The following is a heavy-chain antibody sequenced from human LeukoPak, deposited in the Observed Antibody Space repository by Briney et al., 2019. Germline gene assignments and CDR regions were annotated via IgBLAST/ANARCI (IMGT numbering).Heavy chain of an antibody. CDR1: GGSISSGGYS. Sequence: TSETLSLTCAVSGGSISSGGYSWSWIRQPPGKGLEWIGYIYHSGSTYYNPSLKSRVTISVDRSKNQFSLKLSSVTAADTAVYYCARVGDWLLTHFDYWGQGTLVTVSS. CDR2: IYHSGST. D-gene: IGHD3-9*01. CDR3: ARVGDWLLTHFDY. J-gene: IGHJ4*02. V-gene: IGHV4-30-2*01.